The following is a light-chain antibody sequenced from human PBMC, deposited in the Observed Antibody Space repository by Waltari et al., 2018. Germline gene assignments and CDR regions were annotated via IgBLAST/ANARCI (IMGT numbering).Light chain of an antibody. CDR1: QSISSR. Sequence: DIQMTHSPSTLSASVGDRVTITCRASQSISSRLAWYQQKPGKAPNRLIYNASSLESGVPSRFSGSGSGNEFTLTISSLQHDDFVTYYCQKYNSYWAFGQGTKVEIK. V-gene: IGKV1-5*03. J-gene: IGKJ1*01. CDR3: QKYNSYWA. CDR2: NAS.